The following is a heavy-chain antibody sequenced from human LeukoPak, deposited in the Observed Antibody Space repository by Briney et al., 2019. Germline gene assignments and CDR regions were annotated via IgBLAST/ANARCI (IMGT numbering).Heavy chain of an antibody. Sequence: GGSLRLSCAASGFTFSSYAMSWVRQAPGKGLEWVSGISGSGDNTYYADSVKGRFTISRDNSKNTLYVQVNSLGTEDTAAYYCGKGSYYDSSGSFYFDYWGQGTLVTVSS. D-gene: IGHD3-22*01. CDR3: GKGSYYDSSGSFYFDY. V-gene: IGHV3-23*01. CDR2: ISGSGDNT. CDR1: GFTFSSYA. J-gene: IGHJ4*02.